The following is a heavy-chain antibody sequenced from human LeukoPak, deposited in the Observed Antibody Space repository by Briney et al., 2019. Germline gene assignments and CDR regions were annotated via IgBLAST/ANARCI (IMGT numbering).Heavy chain of an antibody. J-gene: IGHJ4*02. CDR2: IKEDGSRN. V-gene: IGHV3-7*05. Sequence: GGSLRLSCAASGFTFSNYWMSWVRQAPGKGLEWVANIKEDGSRNHYVDSVRGRFTISRDNAKNSLYLQMNSLRAEDSAVYYCARQLSGWYYADPYWGQGTLVTVSS. CDR3: ARQLSGWYYADPY. CDR1: GFTFSNYW. D-gene: IGHD6-19*01.